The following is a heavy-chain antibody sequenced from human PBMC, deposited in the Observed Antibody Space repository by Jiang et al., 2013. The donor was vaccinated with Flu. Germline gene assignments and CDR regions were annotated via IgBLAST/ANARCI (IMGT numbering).Heavy chain of an antibody. V-gene: IGHV4-34*01. D-gene: IGHD3-22*01. CDR3: ARGRVVVINFDY. J-gene: IGHJ4*02. CDR2: INHSGST. CDR1: GGSFSGYY. Sequence: VLLKPSETLSLTCAVYGGSFSGYYWSWIRQPPGKGLEWIGEINHSGSTNYNPSLKSRVTISVDTSKNQFSLKLSSVTAADTAVYYCARGRVVVINFDYWGQGTLVTVSS.